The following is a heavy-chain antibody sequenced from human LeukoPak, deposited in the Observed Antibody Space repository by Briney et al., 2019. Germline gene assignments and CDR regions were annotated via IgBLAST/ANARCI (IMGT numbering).Heavy chain of an antibody. CDR2: IYHSGST. CDR3: AREYQLPHDAFDI. Sequence: PSETLSLTCTVSGYSISSGYYWGWLRQPPGKGLEWFGSIYHSGSTYYNPSLKSRFTISVDTSKNQFSLKLSSVTAADTAVYYCAREYQLPHDAFDIWGQGTMVTVSS. D-gene: IGHD2-2*01. V-gene: IGHV4-38-2*02. J-gene: IGHJ3*02. CDR1: GYSISSGYY.